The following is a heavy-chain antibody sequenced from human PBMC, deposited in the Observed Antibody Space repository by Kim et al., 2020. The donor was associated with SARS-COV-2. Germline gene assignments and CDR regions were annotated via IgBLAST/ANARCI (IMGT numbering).Heavy chain of an antibody. D-gene: IGHD4-17*01. J-gene: IGHJ6*02. Sequence: GSTNYNPSHKSRVTISVDTSKNQFSLKLSSVTAADTAVYYCARRTGGMDVWGQGTTVTVSS. V-gene: IGHV4-34*01. CDR3: ARRTGGMDV. CDR2: GST.